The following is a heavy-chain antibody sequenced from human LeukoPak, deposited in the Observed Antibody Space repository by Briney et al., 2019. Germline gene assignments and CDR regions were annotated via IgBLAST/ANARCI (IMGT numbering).Heavy chain of an antibody. CDR2: IRYDGSNK. V-gene: IGHV3-30*02. Sequence: GGSLRLSCAASGFTFSSYGMHWVRQAPGKGLEWVAFIRYDGSNKYYADSVKGRFTISRDNSKNTLYLQMNSLRAEDTAVYYCAKVYYDSSGYYRGPFDYWGQGTLVTVSS. J-gene: IGHJ4*02. CDR3: AKVYYDSSGYYRGPFDY. CDR1: GFTFSSYG. D-gene: IGHD3-22*01.